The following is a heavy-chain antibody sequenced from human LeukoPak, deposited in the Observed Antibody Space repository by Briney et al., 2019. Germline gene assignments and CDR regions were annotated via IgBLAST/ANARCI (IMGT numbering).Heavy chain of an antibody. J-gene: IGHJ4*02. CDR3: ARMYSSSWHFDY. CDR1: GFTVSINS. CDR2: IYSGGNT. D-gene: IGHD6-13*01. Sequence: GGPLRLSCTVSGFTVSINSMSWVRQAPGKGLEWVSFIYSGGNTHYSDSVKGRFTISRDNSKNTLYLQMNSLRAEDTAVYYCARMYSSSWHFDYWGQGTLVTVSS. V-gene: IGHV3-53*05.